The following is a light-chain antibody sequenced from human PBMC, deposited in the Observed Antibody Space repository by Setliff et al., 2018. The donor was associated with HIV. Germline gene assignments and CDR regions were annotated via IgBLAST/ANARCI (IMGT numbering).Light chain of an antibody. J-gene: IGLJ1*01. CDR3: GSYTTTNYV. CDR1: SSDIGDYDY. Sequence: QSALTQPASVSGSPGQSITVSCTGTSSDIGDYDYVSWYQQHPGKAPKLLIYDVTNRPSGVSNRFSGSKSGNTASLTISGLQAEDEADYYCGSYTTTNYVFGTGTRSPS. V-gene: IGLV2-14*03. CDR2: DVT.